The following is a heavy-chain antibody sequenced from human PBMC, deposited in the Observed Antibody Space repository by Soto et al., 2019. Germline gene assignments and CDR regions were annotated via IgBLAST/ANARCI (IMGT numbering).Heavy chain of an antibody. V-gene: IGHV5-51*01. Sequence: GESLKISCKTSGYSFISYWVAWVRQLPGKGLEWMGTFYPGDSTSTYSPSFQGQVTISVDTSITTAYLQLNSLKASDTAMYYCAXIIGYCRNNDCSWTFDVWGQGTMVTVSS. J-gene: IGHJ3*01. CDR1: GYSFISYW. CDR2: FYPGDSTS. CDR3: AXIIGYCRNNDCSWTFDV. D-gene: IGHD2-15*01.